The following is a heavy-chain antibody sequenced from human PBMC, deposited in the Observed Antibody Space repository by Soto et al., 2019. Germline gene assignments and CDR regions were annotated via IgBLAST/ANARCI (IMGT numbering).Heavy chain of an antibody. CDR3: AHSHFEISTGPFAT. D-gene: IGHD3-3*01. V-gene: IGHV2-5*01. CDR1: GFSLTTTGVT. Sequence: QITLKESGPSLVKPTQTLTLTCTFSGFSLTTTGVTVGWIRQPPGKALEWLALVYWHDDKRYNPSLRNRLTIAKDTSKNRVVLTLANVGLVDTATYYCAHSHFEISTGPFATWGRGTLVTVSS. J-gene: IGHJ5*02. CDR2: VYWHDDK.